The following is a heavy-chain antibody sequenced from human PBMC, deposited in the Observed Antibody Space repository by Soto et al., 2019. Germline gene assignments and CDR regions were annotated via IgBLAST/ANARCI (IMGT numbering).Heavy chain of an antibody. V-gene: IGHV3-23*01. CDR2: IHYFRSNT. J-gene: IGHJ4*02. CDR3: AIDPSAHFSEY. CDR1: GFTLGDCG. Sequence: HPGGALRLSCAGSGFTLGDCGMSWFRRALGKRLVCASSIHYFRSNTHHPASVKGRSAISRDNSRNILYLQLNSLRAEDTAVYYWAIDPSAHFSEYWGQGTLVTVSP. D-gene: IGHD3-10*01.